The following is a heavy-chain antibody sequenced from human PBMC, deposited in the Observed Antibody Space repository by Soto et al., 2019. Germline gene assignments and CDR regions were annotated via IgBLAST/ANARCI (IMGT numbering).Heavy chain of an antibody. CDR2: ISGSGGST. J-gene: IGHJ4*01. CDR1: GFTFSSYA. V-gene: IGHV3-23*01. Sequence: GESLKISCAASGFTFSSYAMSWVRQAPGKGLEWVSAISGSGGSTYYADSVKGRFTISRDNSKNTLYLQMNSLRAEDTAVYYCAKESRWGDYLPDYWGQGTLVTVSS. CDR3: AKESRWGDYLPDY. D-gene: IGHD4-17*01.